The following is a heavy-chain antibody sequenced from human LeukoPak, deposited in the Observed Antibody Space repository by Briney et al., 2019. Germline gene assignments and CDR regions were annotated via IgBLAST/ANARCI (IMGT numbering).Heavy chain of an antibody. CDR3: VRGQYSAFDI. V-gene: IGHV6-1*01. Sequence: SQTLSLACAVSGDSVSGNIVAWNWIRQSPSRGLEWLGRTYRGSSYYAPSMKSRISISPDTSKNQFSLHLNSVTPEDTAVYFCVRGQYSAFDIWGQGTLVTDSS. J-gene: IGHJ3*02. CDR1: GDSVSGNIVA. D-gene: IGHD2-21*01. CDR2: TYRGSS.